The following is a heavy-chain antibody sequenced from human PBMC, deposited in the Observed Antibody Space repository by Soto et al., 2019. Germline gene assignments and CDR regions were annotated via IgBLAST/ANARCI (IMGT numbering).Heavy chain of an antibody. CDR3: AHRVLRTVFGLVTTTAIYFDF. V-gene: IGHV2-5*02. D-gene: IGHD3-3*01. CDR1: GFSLTTSGVG. Sequence: QITLNESGSTVVRPTETLTLTCRFSGFSLTTSGVGVGWIRQSPGKAPEWLALIYWDDDKRYSASLKSRLTITTDTSKNQVVLTVSDLDPTDTATYYCAHRVLRTVFGLVTTTAIYFDFWGQGTPVAVSS. J-gene: IGHJ4*02. CDR2: IYWDDDK.